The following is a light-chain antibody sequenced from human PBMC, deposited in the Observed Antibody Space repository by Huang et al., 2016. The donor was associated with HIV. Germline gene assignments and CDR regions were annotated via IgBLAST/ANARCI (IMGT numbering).Light chain of an antibody. CDR3: QQFGTSPVT. V-gene: IGKV3-20*01. CDR2: SAT. CDR1: QVVSADY. Sequence: EIIFTQSPGTLALSPGERATLSCRASQVVSADYLVWDQQKPGQAPRLLIFSATTRATGIPDRFIGGVSGTDFSLTIDKLEPEDFAVYHCQQFGTSPVTFGGGTKVEIK. J-gene: IGKJ4*01.